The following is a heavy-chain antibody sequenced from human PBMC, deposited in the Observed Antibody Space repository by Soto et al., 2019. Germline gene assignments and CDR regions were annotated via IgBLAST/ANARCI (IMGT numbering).Heavy chain of an antibody. CDR3: ARAGFTIFGVVIDAFDI. CDR1: GGSISSYY. J-gene: IGHJ3*02. D-gene: IGHD3-3*01. Sequence: SETLSLTCTVSGGSISSYYWSWIRQPPGKGLEWIGYIYYSGSTNYNPSLKSRVTISVDTSKNQFSLKLSSVTAADTAVYYCARAGFTIFGVVIDAFDIWGQGPMVTVSS. V-gene: IGHV4-59*01. CDR2: IYYSGST.